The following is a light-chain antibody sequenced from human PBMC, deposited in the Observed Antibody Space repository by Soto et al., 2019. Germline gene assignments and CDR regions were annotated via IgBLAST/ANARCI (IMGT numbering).Light chain of an antibody. V-gene: IGLV2-14*03. Sequence: QSALTQPASVSGSPGQSITVSCTGTSSDVGGSDHVNWYQQHPGKAPKLMIFEVYNRPSGISDRFSGSKSGDTASLTISGLQAEDEADYYCISYIPSTTTHWVFGGGTKLTVL. CDR1: SSDVGGSDH. J-gene: IGLJ3*02. CDR3: ISYIPSTTTHWV. CDR2: EVY.